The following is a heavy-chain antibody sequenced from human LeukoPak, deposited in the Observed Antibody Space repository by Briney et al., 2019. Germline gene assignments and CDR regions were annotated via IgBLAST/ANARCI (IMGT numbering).Heavy chain of an antibody. CDR1: GGTFSSYA. CDR3: ARYGYSGYDSDY. J-gene: IGHJ4*02. Sequence: SVKVSCKASGGTFSSYAISWVRQAPGQGLEWMGRIIPILGIANYAQKFQGRVTITADESTSTAYMELSSLRSEDTAVYYCARYGYSGYDSDYWGQGTLVTVSS. CDR2: IIPILGIA. D-gene: IGHD5-12*01. V-gene: IGHV1-69*04.